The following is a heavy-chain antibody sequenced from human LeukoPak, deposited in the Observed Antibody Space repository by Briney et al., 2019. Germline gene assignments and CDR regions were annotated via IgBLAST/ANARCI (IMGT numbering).Heavy chain of an antibody. D-gene: IGHD5-24*01. CDR2: ITSGSII. J-gene: IGHJ4*02. CDR3: ASGGTWLQLNY. Sequence: LEWVSYITSGSIIYYADSVRGRFTISRDNAKNSLYLQMNSLRAEDTAMYYCASGGTWLQLNYWGQGTLVTVSS. V-gene: IGHV3-11*01.